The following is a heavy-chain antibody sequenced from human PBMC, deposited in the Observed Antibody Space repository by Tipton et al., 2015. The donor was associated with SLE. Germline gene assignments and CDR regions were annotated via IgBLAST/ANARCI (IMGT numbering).Heavy chain of an antibody. V-gene: IGHV4-59*11. Sequence: LRLSCAVSGGSISSHYWNWIRQPPGKGLEWIGYMYYSGSTNYNPSLKSRVTISIDTSKNQFSLRLSSVTAADTAVYYCARDLTRGGGAFDIWGQGTMVTVSS. J-gene: IGHJ3*02. CDR2: MYYSGST. D-gene: IGHD3-9*01. CDR1: GGSISSHY. CDR3: ARDLTRGGGAFDI.